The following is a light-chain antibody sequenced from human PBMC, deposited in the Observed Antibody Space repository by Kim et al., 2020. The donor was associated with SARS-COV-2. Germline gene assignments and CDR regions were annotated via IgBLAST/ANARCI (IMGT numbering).Light chain of an antibody. V-gene: IGLV3-1*01. CDR3: QAWDSSTVV. J-gene: IGLJ2*01. CDR2: QDS. Sequence: SYELTQPPSVSVSPGQTASITCSGDKLGDKYACWHQQKPGQSPVLVIYQDSKRPSGIPERFSGSNSGNTATLTISGTQAMDEADYYCQAWDSSTVVFGGGTKRTV. CDR1: KLGDKY.